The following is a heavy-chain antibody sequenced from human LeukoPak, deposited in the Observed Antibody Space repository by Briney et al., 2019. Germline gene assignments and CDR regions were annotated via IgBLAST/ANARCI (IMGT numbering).Heavy chain of an antibody. V-gene: IGHV4-59*01. D-gene: IGHD5-12*01. CDR3: ARMRSYKGSGYDDYDWFDP. CDR2: IYYSGST. J-gene: IGHJ5*02. Sequence: PSETLSLTCTVSGGSTSSYYWSWIRQPPGKGLEWIGYIYYSGSTNYNPSLKSRVTISVDTPKNQFSLKLSSVTAADTAVYYCARMRSYKGSGYDDYDWFDPWGQGTLVTVSS. CDR1: GGSTSSYY.